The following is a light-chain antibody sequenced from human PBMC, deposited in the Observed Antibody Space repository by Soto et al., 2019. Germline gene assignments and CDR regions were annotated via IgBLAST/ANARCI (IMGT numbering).Light chain of an antibody. V-gene: IGKV1-5*01. J-gene: IGKJ1*01. Sequence: DIQMTQYPSTLSSSVGDRVTITCRASQSISSWLAWYQQKPGKAPKLLIYDASSLESGVPSRFSGSGSGTEFTLPITRLQPEDFATYYCQHYNSNSLTFGQGTKGVIK. CDR3: QHYNSNSLT. CDR1: QSISSW. CDR2: DAS.